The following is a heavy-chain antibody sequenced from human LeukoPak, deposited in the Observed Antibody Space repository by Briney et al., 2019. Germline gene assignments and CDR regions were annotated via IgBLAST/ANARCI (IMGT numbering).Heavy chain of an antibody. CDR2: IKQDGSEK. J-gene: IGHJ6*03. D-gene: IGHD3-10*01. CDR3: ASQAGGDYYYYMDV. Sequence: GGSLRLSCVASGFTVSSNYMSWVRQAPGKGPEWVANIKQDGSEKYYVDSVKGRFTISRDNAKNSLYLQMNSLRAEDTAVYYCASQAGGDYYYYMDVWGKGTTVTVSS. V-gene: IGHV3-7*01. CDR1: GFTVSSNY.